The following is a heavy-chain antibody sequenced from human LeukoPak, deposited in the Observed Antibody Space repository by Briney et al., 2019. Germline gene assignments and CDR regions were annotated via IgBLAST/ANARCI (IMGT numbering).Heavy chain of an antibody. CDR1: GYXFTSSW. J-gene: IGHJ6*02. V-gene: IGHV5-51*01. CDR3: AKLMGVTAMDV. Sequence: GESLKISCTCSGYXFTSSWICWVRQMPGQGLEWMGILYPGGSDIRYSTSFQGRVTISVDKTITTAYLQWRSLKASDSATYYCAKLMGVTAMDVWGQGTTVIVSS. CDR2: LYPGGSDI. D-gene: IGHD2-21*02.